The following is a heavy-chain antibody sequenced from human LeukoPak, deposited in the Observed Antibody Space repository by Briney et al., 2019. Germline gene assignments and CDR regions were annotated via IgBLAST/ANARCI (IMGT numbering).Heavy chain of an antibody. Sequence: QPGGSLRLSCAASVISNSMSWVRQAPGKGLEWVSVIHSGGSTNYADSVKGRFTISRDNSKNTLYLQMNSLRAEDTAVYYCARHRGSSLFVDYWGQGTLVTVSS. CDR2: IHSGGST. V-gene: IGHV3-53*01. J-gene: IGHJ4*02. D-gene: IGHD1-26*01. CDR3: ARHRGSSLFVDY. CDR1: VISNS.